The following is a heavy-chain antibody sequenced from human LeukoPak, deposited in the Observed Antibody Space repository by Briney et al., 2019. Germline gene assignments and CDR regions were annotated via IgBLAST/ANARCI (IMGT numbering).Heavy chain of an antibody. CDR2: ISSSSSTI. V-gene: IGHV3-48*04. J-gene: IGHJ6*03. CDR1: GFTFSSYS. CDR3: ARAGRSSSGYYYMDV. D-gene: IGHD6-13*01. Sequence: TGGSLRLSCAASGFTFSSYSMNWVRQAPGKGLEWVSYISSSSSTIYYADSVKGRFTISRDNAKNSLYLQMYSLRAEDTAVYYCARAGRSSSGYYYMDVWGKGTTVTVSS.